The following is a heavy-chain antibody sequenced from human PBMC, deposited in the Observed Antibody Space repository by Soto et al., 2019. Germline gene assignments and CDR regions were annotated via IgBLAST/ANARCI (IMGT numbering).Heavy chain of an antibody. CDR3: ARDNGYDAATLDY. D-gene: IGHD5-12*01. CDR1: GFTFSTCS. Sequence: EVQLVESGGGLVKPGGSLRLACAASGFTFSTCSMNWVRQAPGKGLEWVSSISSSSRNIYYADSVKGRFTISRDNAKNSLYLQMNSLRAEDTAVYYCARDNGYDAATLDYWGQGTLVPVSS. CDR2: ISSSSRNI. J-gene: IGHJ4*02. V-gene: IGHV3-21*02.